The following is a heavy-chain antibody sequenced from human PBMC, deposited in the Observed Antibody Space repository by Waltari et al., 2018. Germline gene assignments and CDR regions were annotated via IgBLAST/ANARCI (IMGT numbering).Heavy chain of an antibody. V-gene: IGHV4-34*01. CDR3: ARDGAVAGKLPNYNWFDP. Sequence: QVQLQQWGAGLLKPSETLSLTCAVYGGSFSGYYWSWIRQPPGTGLEWIGEINHSGSTNNNRSRKSRVTIAVDTSKNQFTLKLSSVTAADAAVDDCARDGAVAGKLPNYNWFDPWGQGTLVTVSS. J-gene: IGHJ5*02. CDR1: GGSFSGYY. CDR2: INHSGST. D-gene: IGHD2-15*01.